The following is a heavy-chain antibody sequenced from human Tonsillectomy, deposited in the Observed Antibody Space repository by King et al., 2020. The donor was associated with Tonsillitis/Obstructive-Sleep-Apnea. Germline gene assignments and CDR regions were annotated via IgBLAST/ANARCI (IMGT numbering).Heavy chain of an antibody. Sequence: VQLVESGGGLVKPGGSLTLSCAASGFTFSTYIMNWVRQAPGKGLEWVSSISSRSTYIYYADSLKGRFTISRDNAKNSLYLQMNSLRAEDTAVYYCARDQRSDFGDYGGYWGQGTLVTVSS. V-gene: IGHV3-21*01. CDR2: ISSRSTYI. J-gene: IGHJ4*02. D-gene: IGHD4-17*01. CDR1: GFTFSTYI. CDR3: ARDQRSDFGDYGGY.